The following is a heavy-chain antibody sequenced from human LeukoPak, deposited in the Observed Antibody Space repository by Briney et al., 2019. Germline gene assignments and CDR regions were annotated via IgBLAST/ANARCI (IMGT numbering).Heavy chain of an antibody. CDR3: ARQGGIAARRRDFDY. CDR2: ISSSGSTI. V-gene: IGHV3-48*03. J-gene: IGHJ4*02. Sequence: PGGSLRLSCAASGFTFSSYEMNWVRQAPGKGLEWVSYISSSGSTIYYADSVKGRFTISRDNAKNSLYLQMNSLRAVDTAVYYCARQGGIAARRRDFDYWGQGTLVTVSS. D-gene: IGHD6-6*01. CDR1: GFTFSSYE.